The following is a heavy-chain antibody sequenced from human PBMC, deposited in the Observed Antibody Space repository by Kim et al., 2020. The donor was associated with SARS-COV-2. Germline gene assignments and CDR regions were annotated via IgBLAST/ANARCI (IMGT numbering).Heavy chain of an antibody. J-gene: IGHJ4*02. CDR1: GGSISSSSYY. D-gene: IGHD6-19*01. V-gene: IGHV4-39*01. CDR3: ARHVFSSGCQFDY. Sequence: SETLSLTCTVSGGSISSSSYYWGWIRQPPGKGLEWIGTIYYSGSTYYNPSLKSRVTISVDTSKNQFSLKLSSVTAADTAVYYCARHVFSSGCQFDYWGQGTLVTVSS. CDR2: IYYSGST.